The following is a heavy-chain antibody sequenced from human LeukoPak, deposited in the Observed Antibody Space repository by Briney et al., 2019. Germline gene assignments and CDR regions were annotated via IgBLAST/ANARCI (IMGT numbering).Heavy chain of an antibody. CDR1: GLTFSSYS. CDR2: ISSSSSYI. V-gene: IGHV3-21*01. D-gene: IGHD2-2*01. CDR3: ARDFVVVPAGGFGAFDI. Sequence: PGGSLRLSCAASGLTFSSYSMNWVRQAPGKGLERVSSISSSSSYIYYADSVKGRFTISRDNAKNSLYLQMNSLRAEDTAVYYCARDFVVVPAGGFGAFDIWGQGTMVTVSS. J-gene: IGHJ3*02.